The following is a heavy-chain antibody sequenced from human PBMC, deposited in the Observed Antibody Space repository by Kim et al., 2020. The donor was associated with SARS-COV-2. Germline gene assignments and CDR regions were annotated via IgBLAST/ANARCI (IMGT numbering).Heavy chain of an antibody. CDR2: INAGNGNT. V-gene: IGHV1-3*01. J-gene: IGHJ4*02. Sequence: ASVKVSCKASGYTFTSYAMHWVRQAPGQRLEWMGWINAGNGNTKYSQKFQGRVTITRDTSASTAYMELSSLRSEDTAVYYCARDALSGNFWSGATDYWGQGTLVTVSS. D-gene: IGHD3-3*01. CDR3: ARDALSGNFWSGATDY. CDR1: GYTFTSYA.